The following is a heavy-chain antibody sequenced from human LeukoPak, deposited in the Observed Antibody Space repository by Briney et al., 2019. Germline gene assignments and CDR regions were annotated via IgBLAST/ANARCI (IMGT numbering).Heavy chain of an antibody. Sequence: ASVKVSCKASGYTFTGYYMHWVRQAPGQGLEWMGRINPNSGGTNYAQKFQGRVTMTRDTSISTAYMELSRLRSDDTAVYYCAXXCXNGLLMDVWGQGTTVTVSS. J-gene: IGHJ6*02. D-gene: IGHD2-8*01. V-gene: IGHV1-2*06. CDR3: AXXCXNGLLMDV. CDR1: GYTFTGYY. CDR2: INPNSGGT.